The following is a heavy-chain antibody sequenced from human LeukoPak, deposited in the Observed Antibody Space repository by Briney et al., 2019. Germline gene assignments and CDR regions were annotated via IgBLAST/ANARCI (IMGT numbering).Heavy chain of an antibody. D-gene: IGHD3-22*01. J-gene: IGHJ5*02. CDR2: ISGYNGYT. CDR3: ARDYYDYHGYYYDCFDP. CDR1: GYTFTTYG. V-gene: IGHV1-18*01. Sequence: ASVKVSCKASGYTFTTYGISWVRQAPGQGLGWMGWISGYNGYTSYSQKFQGRVTMTTDPSTSTAYMEVRSLRSDDTAVYYCARDYYDYHGYYYDCFDPWGQGTLVTVSA.